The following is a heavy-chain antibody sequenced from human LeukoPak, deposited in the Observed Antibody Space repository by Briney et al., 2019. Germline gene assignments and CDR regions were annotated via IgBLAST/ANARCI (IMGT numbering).Heavy chain of an antibody. J-gene: IGHJ4*02. D-gene: IGHD6-13*01. Sequence: SETLSLTCTVSGGSISSGDYYWSWIRQPLGKGLEWIGYIYYSGNTNYNPSLKSRVTISVDTSKNQFSLKLSSVTAADTAVYYCARGIAAAGTPLDSGGQGTRVT. CDR3: ARGIAAAGTPLDS. V-gene: IGHV4-61*08. CDR1: GGSISSGDYY. CDR2: IYYSGNT.